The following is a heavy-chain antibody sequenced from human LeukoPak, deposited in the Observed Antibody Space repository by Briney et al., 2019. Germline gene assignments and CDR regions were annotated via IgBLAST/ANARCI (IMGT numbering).Heavy chain of an antibody. CDR2: INPNRGVR. V-gene: IGHV1-2*06. D-gene: IGHD2/OR15-2a*01. CDR1: GYTFTGYY. Sequence: ASVNVSCKASGYTFTGYYMHWVRQAPGQGLEWMGRINPNRGVRNYAQKFQGRVTVTRDTSIRTAYLELSRLRSDDTAVYYRERVPALIGGRYYFDSWGQGTLVTVSS. CDR3: ERVPALIGGRYYFDS. J-gene: IGHJ4*02.